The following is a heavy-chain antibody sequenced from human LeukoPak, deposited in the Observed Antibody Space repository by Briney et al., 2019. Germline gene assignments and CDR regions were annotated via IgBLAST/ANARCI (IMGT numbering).Heavy chain of an antibody. V-gene: IGHV3-20*04. CDR1: GFTFDDYG. D-gene: IGHD5-12*01. Sequence: GGSLRLSCAASGFTFDDYGMSWVRHAPGKGLEWVPGINWNGGSTVYADSVKGRFTTSRDNAKNSLYLQMNSLRAEDTALYYCATNGGGDSGYGNFDYWGQGTLVTVSS. CDR2: INWNGGST. J-gene: IGHJ4*02. CDR3: ATNGGGDSGYGNFDY.